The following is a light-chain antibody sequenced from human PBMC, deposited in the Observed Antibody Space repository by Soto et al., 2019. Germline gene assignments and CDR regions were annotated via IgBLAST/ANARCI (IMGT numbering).Light chain of an antibody. CDR3: QTWGTGILV. J-gene: IGLJ2*01. V-gene: IGLV4-69*01. CDR2: VNSDGSH. CDR1: SGHSSNA. Sequence: QPVLTQSPSASASLGASVKLTCTLSSGHSSNAIAWHQQQPEKGPRYLMKVNSDGSHSKGDGIPDRFSGSSSGAERYLTISSLQSEDEADYYCQTWGTGILVFGGGTQLTVL.